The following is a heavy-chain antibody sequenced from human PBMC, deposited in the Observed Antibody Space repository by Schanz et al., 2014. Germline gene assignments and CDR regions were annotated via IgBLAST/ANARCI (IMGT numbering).Heavy chain of an antibody. V-gene: IGHV3-30*18. CDR1: GFAVDNYY. D-gene: IGHD3-10*01. J-gene: IGHJ3*02. CDR2: VSSDGNND. Sequence: VQLVESGGGVVRPGGSLRLSCAASGFAVDNYYMSCVRQAPGRGLEWVALVSSDGNNDYYTDSVKGRFTISRDNSKNTLYLQMNSLRAEDTAVYYCAKGRFGELSAFDIWGQGTMVTVSS. CDR3: AKGRFGELSAFDI.